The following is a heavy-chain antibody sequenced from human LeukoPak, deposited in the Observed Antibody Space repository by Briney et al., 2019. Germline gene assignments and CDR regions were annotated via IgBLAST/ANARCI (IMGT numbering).Heavy chain of an antibody. V-gene: IGHV1-18*01. CDR1: GYTFTNYG. CDR3: ARDGHRRYHYDSSGREDAFDS. D-gene: IGHD3-22*01. J-gene: IGHJ3*02. CDR2: ISAYNGHT. Sequence: GASVKVSCKASGYTFTNYGISWVRQAPGQGLERMGWISAYNGHTKYAQKVQGRVTMTRDTSTSTAYMELRSLRSDDTAVYYCARDGHRRYHYDSSGREDAFDSWGQGTMVTVSS.